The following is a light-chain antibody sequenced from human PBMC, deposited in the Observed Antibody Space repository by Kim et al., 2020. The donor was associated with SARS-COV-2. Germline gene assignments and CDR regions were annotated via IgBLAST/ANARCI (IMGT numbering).Light chain of an antibody. Sequence: DIVMTQSPDSLAVSLGERATINCKSSQSVLYSSNNKNYLAWYQQKPGQPPKLLIYWASIRESGVPDRFSGSGSGTDFTLTISSLQAEDVAVYHCHQYYAAPWTSGQGTKVDIK. V-gene: IGKV4-1*01. CDR2: WAS. J-gene: IGKJ1*01. CDR1: QSVLYSSNNKNY. CDR3: HQYYAAPWT.